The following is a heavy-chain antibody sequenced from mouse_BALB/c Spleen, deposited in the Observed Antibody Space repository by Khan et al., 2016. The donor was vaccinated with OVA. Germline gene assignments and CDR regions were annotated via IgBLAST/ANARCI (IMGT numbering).Heavy chain of an antibody. D-gene: IGHD2-10*01. V-gene: IGHV2-6-1*01. CDR2: IWSDGST. CDR1: GFSLTNYG. CDR3: ARQPYYHYNIMDY. Sequence: QVQLKQSGPGLAAPSQSLSITCTISGFSLTNYGVHWIRQPPGKGLEWLVVIWSDGSTTYNSALQSRMTITKDNSQSKVFLKMNGLQTDDKAIYFCARQPYYHYNIMDYWGQGTSVTVSS. J-gene: IGHJ4*01.